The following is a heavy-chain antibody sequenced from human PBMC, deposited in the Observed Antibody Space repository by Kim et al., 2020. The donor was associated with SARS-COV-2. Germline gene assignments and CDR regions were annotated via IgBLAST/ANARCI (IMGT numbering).Heavy chain of an antibody. Sequence: GGSLRLSCAASGFTFSNFGMHWVRQAPGKGLEWVAIISYEGSDKYSADSVKGRFTIFRDNSKNTLYLQMNRLRVEDTAVYYCAKDLGGPSDSWGQGTLVTVSS. J-gene: IGHJ4*02. V-gene: IGHV3-30*18. CDR3: AKDLGGPSDS. CDR1: GFTFSNFG. D-gene: IGHD3-16*01. CDR2: ISYEGSDK.